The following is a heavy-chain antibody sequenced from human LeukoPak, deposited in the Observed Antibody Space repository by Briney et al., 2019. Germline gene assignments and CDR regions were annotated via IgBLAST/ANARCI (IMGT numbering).Heavy chain of an antibody. D-gene: IGHD3-3*01. J-gene: IGHJ6*02. Sequence: SETLSLTCTVSGGSISSYYWSWIRQPPGKGLEWIGYIYYSGSTNYNPSLKSRVTISVDTSKNQFSLKLSSVTAAGTAVYYCARQPPYYDFWSGYYKDGYYYYGMDVWGQGTTVTVSS. CDR3: ARQPPYYDFWSGYYKDGYYYYGMDV. V-gene: IGHV4-59*08. CDR1: GGSISSYY. CDR2: IYYSGST.